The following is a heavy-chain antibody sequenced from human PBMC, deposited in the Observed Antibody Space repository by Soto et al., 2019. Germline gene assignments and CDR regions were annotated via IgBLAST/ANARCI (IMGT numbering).Heavy chain of an antibody. CDR2: INAGNGNT. Sequence: QVQLVQSGAEVKKPGASVKVSCKASGYTFTSYAMHWVRQAPGQRLEWMGWINAGNGNTKYSQKFQGRVTITRDTSASTAYMELSSLRSEDTAVYYCARGKQLTYNWFDPWGQGTLVTVSS. D-gene: IGHD6-13*01. CDR1: GYTFTSYA. J-gene: IGHJ5*02. CDR3: ARGKQLTYNWFDP. V-gene: IGHV1-3*01.